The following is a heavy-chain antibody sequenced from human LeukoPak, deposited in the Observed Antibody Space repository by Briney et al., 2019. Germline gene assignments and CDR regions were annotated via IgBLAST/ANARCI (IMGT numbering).Heavy chain of an antibody. Sequence: KPSGTLSLTCAVSGGSISSSNWWSWVRQPPGKGLEWIGEIYHSGSTNYNPSLKSRVTISVDTSKNQFSLKLSSVTAADTAVYYCARDLLNEGNHLDYWGQGTLGTVSS. D-gene: IGHD4-23*01. J-gene: IGHJ4*02. CDR3: ARDLLNEGNHLDY. CDR2: IYHSGST. CDR1: GGSISSSNW. V-gene: IGHV4-4*02.